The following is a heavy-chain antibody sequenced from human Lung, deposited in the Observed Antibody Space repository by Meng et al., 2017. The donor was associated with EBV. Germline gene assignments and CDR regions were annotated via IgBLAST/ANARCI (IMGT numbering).Heavy chain of an antibody. D-gene: IGHD4-23*01. Sequence: VPLADSGPRLVKPSGTLSRTCAVSGGSISMSNWWRWVRQPPGKGLEWIGEIYHSGSTNYNPSLKSRVTISVDKSKNQFSLKLSSVTAADTAVYYCARDEGGNSERGFQHWGQGTLVTVSS. J-gene: IGHJ1*01. CDR3: ARDEGGNSERGFQH. CDR1: GGSISMSNW. V-gene: IGHV4-4*02. CDR2: IYHSGST.